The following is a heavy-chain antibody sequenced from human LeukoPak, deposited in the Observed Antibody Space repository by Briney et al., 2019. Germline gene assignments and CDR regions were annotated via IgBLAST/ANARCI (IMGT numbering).Heavy chain of an antibody. CDR3: AKPKTTGLGWAQFDY. CDR2: FDGNGPNT. J-gene: IGHJ4*02. V-gene: IGHV3-23*01. Sequence: GGSLRLSCAASGFTFSSFAMTWVRQAPGKGLEWVSGFDGNGPNTYYADSVKGRWTISRDNSRNTLYLEMNSLRPEDTAIYYCAKPKTTGLGWAQFDYWGQGSLVTVSS. D-gene: IGHD2-8*02. CDR1: GFTFSSFA.